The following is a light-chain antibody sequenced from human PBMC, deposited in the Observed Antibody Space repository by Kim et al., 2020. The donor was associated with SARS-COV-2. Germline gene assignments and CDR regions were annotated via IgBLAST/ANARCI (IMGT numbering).Light chain of an antibody. CDR1: QSVSSN. J-gene: IGKJ4*01. CDR3: QQYNDWPLT. CDR2: DAT. Sequence: EIVMTQSPAPLSVSPGETATLSCRASQSVSSNLTWYQQKPGQGPRLLIYDATTRATGVPARFSGSGSGTEFTLTISSLQSEDFAVYYCQQYNDWPLTFGGGTKVEI. V-gene: IGKV3-15*01.